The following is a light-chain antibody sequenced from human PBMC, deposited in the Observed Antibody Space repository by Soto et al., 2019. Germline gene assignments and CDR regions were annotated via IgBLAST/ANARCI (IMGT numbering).Light chain of an antibody. CDR3: QQSYSTPRT. V-gene: IGKV1-39*01. J-gene: IGKJ1*01. Sequence: DIQMTQSPSSLSASVGDRVTINCRASQTISNNLNWYQLKPGKAPKLLIYAASSLQSGVTSMFSGSGSGTDFTVTISSLQPEDFATYYCQQSYSTPRTFGHGTKVEIK. CDR2: AAS. CDR1: QTISNN.